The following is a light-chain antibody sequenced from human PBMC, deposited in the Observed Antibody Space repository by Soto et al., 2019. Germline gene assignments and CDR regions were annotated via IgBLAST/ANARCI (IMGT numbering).Light chain of an antibody. CDR3: CSYAGSDTYV. V-gene: IGLV2-23*02. CDR1: SSDVGSYDL. J-gene: IGLJ1*01. CDR2: DVT. Sequence: QSVLTQPASVSGSPGQSITISCTGTSSDVGSYDLVSWYQQHPGKAPKLMIYDVTKRPSGVSNRFSGSKSGNTASLTISGLQADDETDYYCCSYAGSDTYVFGTGTKVTVL.